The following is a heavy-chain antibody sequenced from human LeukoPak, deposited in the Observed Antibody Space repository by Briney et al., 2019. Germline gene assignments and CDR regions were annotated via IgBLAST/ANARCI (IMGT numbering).Heavy chain of an antibody. CDR3: AKDPQQLILSNYFDD. D-gene: IGHD6-13*01. CDR1: GFTFSSRA. V-gene: IGHV3-30*18. Sequence: GGSLRLSCAASGFTFSSRAMYWVRQAPGKGLEWVAGISYDGSNTYYVDPVKGRFTISGDNSKNTLYLQMDSLRTEDTAVYYCAKDPQQLILSNYFDDWGQGTLVTVSS. CDR2: ISYDGSNT. J-gene: IGHJ4*02.